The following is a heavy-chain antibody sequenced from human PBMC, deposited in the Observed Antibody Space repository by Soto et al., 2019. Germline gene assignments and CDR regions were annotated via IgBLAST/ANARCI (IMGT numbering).Heavy chain of an antibody. CDR1: GFTFSNYW. CDR3: ARVAVGYYYMDV. V-gene: IGHV3-74*01. CDR2: INSDGSRT. Sequence: EVQLVESGGGLVQPGGSLRLSCAASGFTFSNYWMHWVRQAPGKGLVWVSRINSDGSRTNYADSVKGRFTISRDNAKDTLYLQMNSLRVEDTAVYFCARVAVGYYYMDVWCTGDTVTVS. J-gene: IGHJ6*03.